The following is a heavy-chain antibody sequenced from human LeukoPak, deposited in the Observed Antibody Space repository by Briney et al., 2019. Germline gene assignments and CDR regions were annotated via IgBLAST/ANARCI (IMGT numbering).Heavy chain of an antibody. J-gene: IGHJ4*02. CDR1: GGSFSGYY. CDR3: ARAHPSSSPDY. V-gene: IGHV4-34*01. D-gene: IGHD6-6*01. Sequence: PSETLSLTCAVYGGSFSGYYWSWIRQPPGKGLEWIGEINHSGSTNYNPSLKSRVTISVDTSKNQFSLKLSSVTAADMAVYYCARAHPSSSPDYWGQGTLVTVSS. CDR2: INHSGST.